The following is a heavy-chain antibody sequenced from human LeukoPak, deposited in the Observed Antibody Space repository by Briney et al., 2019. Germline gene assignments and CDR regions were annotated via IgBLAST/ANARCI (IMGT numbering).Heavy chain of an antibody. J-gene: IGHJ6*02. CDR3: AKTIAVAGKTEYYYYGMDV. Sequence: GGSLRLSCVASGFTFSRSWMSWVRRAPGKGLEWVSAISGSGGSTYYADSVKGRFTISRDNSKNTLYLQMNSLRAEDTAVYYCAKTIAVAGKTEYYYYGMDVWGQGTTVTVSS. D-gene: IGHD6-19*01. CDR2: ISGSGGST. CDR1: GFTFSRSW. V-gene: IGHV3-23*01.